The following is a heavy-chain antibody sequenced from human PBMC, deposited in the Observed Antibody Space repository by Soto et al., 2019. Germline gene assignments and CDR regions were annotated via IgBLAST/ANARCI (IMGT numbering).Heavy chain of an antibody. CDR2: ISSDGITI. CDR3: VRARGYYGMDV. CDR1: GFTFSNCW. V-gene: IGHV3-74*01. Sequence: GGSLRLSCAASGFTFSNCWMHWVRQPPGKGLVWVALISSDGITISYADSAKGRFTISRDNAKNTLYLQMNSLRAEDTAMYYCVRARGYYGMDVWGQGTAVTVSS. J-gene: IGHJ6*02.